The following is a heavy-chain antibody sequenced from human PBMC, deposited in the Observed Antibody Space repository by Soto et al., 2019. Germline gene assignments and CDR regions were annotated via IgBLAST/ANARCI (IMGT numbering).Heavy chain of an antibody. CDR2: INHSGST. Sequence: QVQLQQWGAGLLKPSETLSLTCAVYGGSFSGYYWSWIRQPPGKGLEWIGEINHSGSTNYNPSLKSRVTISVDTSKNQFSLKLSSVTAADTAVYYCARGDGDPSRFDYWGQGTLVTVSS. V-gene: IGHV4-34*01. CDR3: ARGDGDPSRFDY. CDR1: GGSFSGYY. D-gene: IGHD4-17*01. J-gene: IGHJ4*02.